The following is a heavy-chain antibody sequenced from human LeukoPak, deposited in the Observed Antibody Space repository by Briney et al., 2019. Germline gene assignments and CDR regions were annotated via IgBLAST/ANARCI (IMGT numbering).Heavy chain of an antibody. V-gene: IGHV4-59*01. CDR2: MFYTGST. Sequence: SETLSLTCSVSGGSISSDYWAWIRQPPGKVLDLVGYMFYTGSTSYDPSLKSRVTISLATSKNQFSLKLSSVTAADTAVYYCARVSVVYGMDVWGRGTTVTVSS. CDR3: ARVSVVYGMDV. J-gene: IGHJ6*02. CDR1: GGSISSDY.